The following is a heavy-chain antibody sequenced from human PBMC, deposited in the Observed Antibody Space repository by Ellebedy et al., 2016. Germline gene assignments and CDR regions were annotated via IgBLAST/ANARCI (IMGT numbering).Heavy chain of an antibody. V-gene: IGHV3-30*03. J-gene: IGHJ5*02. Sequence: GESLKISXAASGFTFSSYGMHWVRQAPGKGLEWVAVISYDGSNKYYADSVKGRFTISRDNSKNTLYLQMNSLRAEDTAVYYCARGVGGTSLNWFDPWGQGTLVTVSS. D-gene: IGHD3-16*01. CDR2: ISYDGSNK. CDR3: ARGVGGTSLNWFDP. CDR1: GFTFSSYG.